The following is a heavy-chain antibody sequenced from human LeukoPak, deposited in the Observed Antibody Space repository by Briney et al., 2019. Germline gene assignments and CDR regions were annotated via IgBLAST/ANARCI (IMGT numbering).Heavy chain of an antibody. CDR1: DYPISSGYF. D-gene: IGHD3-3*01. CDR3: ARDLGLTISDNWFDP. Sequence: SETLSLTCTVSDYPISSGYFWTWIRQPPGKGLEWIGSIFHTGSSYYNPSLKSPVAISVDTSKNQFSLELSSVTAADTAVYYCARDLGLTISDNWFDPWGQGTLVTVSS. V-gene: IGHV4-38-2*02. CDR2: IFHTGSS. J-gene: IGHJ5*02.